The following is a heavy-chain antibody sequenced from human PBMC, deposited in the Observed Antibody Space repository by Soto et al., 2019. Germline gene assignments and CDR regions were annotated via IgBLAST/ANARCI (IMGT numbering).Heavy chain of an antibody. CDR3: AKNRMTGKAHYDF. CDR1: GFTFSSYA. D-gene: IGHD3-9*01. CDR2: ISSNGGST. J-gene: IGHJ4*02. V-gene: IGHV3-64*01. Sequence: GGSLRLSCAASGFTFSSYAMHWVRQAPGKGLEYVSAISSNGGSTYYANPVKGRFTTSRDNSRTTLYLQLSSLRSEDTAVYYCAKNRMTGKAHYDFWGQGTPVTVSS.